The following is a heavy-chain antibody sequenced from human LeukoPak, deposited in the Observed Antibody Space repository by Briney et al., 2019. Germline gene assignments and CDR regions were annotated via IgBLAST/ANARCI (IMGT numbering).Heavy chain of an antibody. CDR3: ARHSSNPYYYYYMDV. CDR1: GGSISSSSYY. Sequence: SETLSLTCTVSGGSISSSSYYWGWIRQPPGKGLEWIGSIYYSGSTYYNPSLKSRVTISVDTSKNQFSLKLSSVTAADTAVYYCARHSSNPYYYYYMDVWGKGTTVTIS. CDR2: IYYSGST. V-gene: IGHV4-39*01. J-gene: IGHJ6*03.